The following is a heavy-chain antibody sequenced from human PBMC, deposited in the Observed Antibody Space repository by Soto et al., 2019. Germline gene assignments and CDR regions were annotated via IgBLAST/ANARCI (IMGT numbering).Heavy chain of an antibody. Sequence: SETLSLTCAVYGGSFSGYYWSWIRQPPGKGLEWIGEINHSGSTNYNPSLKSRVTISVDTSKNQFSLKLSSVTAADTAVYYCARDGRGYSYGLSEPSDYWGQGTLVTVSS. V-gene: IGHV4-34*01. J-gene: IGHJ4*02. CDR1: GGSFSGYY. CDR2: INHSGST. CDR3: ARDGRGYSYGLSEPSDY. D-gene: IGHD5-18*01.